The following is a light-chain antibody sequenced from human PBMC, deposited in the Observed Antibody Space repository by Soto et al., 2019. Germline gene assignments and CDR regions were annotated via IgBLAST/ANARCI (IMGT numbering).Light chain of an antibody. CDR3: NSYRAVSTYV. CDR2: DVR. J-gene: IGLJ1*01. Sequence: QSVLTQPASVSGSPGQSITISCTGTSSDIGGYNYVSWYQQRPGKAPKLLIHDVRSRPSGVSNRFSGSKSGNTATLTISGLQSEDEADYYCNSYRAVSTYVFGTGTKVTVL. V-gene: IGLV2-14*01. CDR1: SSDIGGYNY.